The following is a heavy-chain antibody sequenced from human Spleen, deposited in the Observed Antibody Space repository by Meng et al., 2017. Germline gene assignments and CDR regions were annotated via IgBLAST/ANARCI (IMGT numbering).Heavy chain of an antibody. V-gene: IGHV4-31*03. CDR2: IYHSGST. Sequence: QVHLQESRPGLVKPSQTLSLTCTVSGGSIRSGGYYWSWIRQHPGKGLEWIGYIYHSGSTYYNPSLKSRLTISIDTSKNQFSLNLNSVTAADTAVYYCAAPGDSYGVEHFHHWGQGTLVTVSS. D-gene: IGHD5-18*01. J-gene: IGHJ1*01. CDR1: GGSIRSGGYY. CDR3: AAPGDSYGVEHFHH.